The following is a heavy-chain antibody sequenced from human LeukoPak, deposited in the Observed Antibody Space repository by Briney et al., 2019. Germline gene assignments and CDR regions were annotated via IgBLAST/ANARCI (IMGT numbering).Heavy chain of an antibody. J-gene: IGHJ3*02. CDR3: ASRSTPGGDAFDI. Sequence: ASVKVSCKASGYTFTNYYIHWVRQAPGQGLEWMGIISPSGGSTTDAQKFQGRVTMTRDTSTSTVYMELSSLRSEDTAVCYCASRSTPGGDAFDIWGQGTMVTVSS. CDR1: GYTFTNYY. D-gene: IGHD2-8*02. V-gene: IGHV1-46*01. CDR2: ISPSGGST.